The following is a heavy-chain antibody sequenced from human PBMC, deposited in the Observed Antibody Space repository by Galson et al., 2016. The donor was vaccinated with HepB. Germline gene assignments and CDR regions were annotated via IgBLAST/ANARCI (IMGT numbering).Heavy chain of an antibody. V-gene: IGHV3-23*01. CDR2: ISTRRTT. CDR1: GFVFSHFG. D-gene: IGHD1-1*01. CDR3: AKERLVRRIFDH. J-gene: IGHJ4*02. Sequence: SLRLSCAASGFVFSHFGLSWVRQAPGKGLEWVASISTRRTTYYSDSVQGRFTISRDDSNNTLYLQMNGLRDEDTAVYYCAKERLVRRIFDHWGQGTLLTV.